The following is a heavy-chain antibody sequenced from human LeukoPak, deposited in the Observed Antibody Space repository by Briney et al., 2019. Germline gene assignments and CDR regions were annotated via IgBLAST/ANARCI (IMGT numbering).Heavy chain of an antibody. D-gene: IGHD3-22*01. J-gene: IGHJ3*02. CDR3: ARDRYYDSSGPGAFDI. CDR2: ISSSGSYI. V-gene: IGHV3-21*01. CDR1: GFTFSNYS. Sequence: GGSLRLSCAASGFTFSNYSMNWVRQAPGKGLEWVSSISSSGSYIYYADSVKGRFTISRDNAKNSAYLQMNSLRAEDTAVYYCARDRYYDSSGPGAFDIWGQGTMVTVSS.